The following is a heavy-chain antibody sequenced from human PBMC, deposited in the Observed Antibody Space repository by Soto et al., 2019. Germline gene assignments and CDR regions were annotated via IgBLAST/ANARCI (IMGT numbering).Heavy chain of an antibody. CDR3: AKVHYYDSSGYYYIDY. CDR2: LAYDGNTK. CDR1: GFAFSAHG. D-gene: IGHD3-22*01. J-gene: IGHJ4*02. Sequence: QVQLVESGGGVVQPGRSLRLSCAASGFAFSAHGMHWVRQAPGKGLEWVALLAYDGNTKYYGDSVKGRFTISRDTSKNTLYLQMNSLRPEDTDVYYCAKVHYYDSSGYYYIDYWGQGTLVTVSS. V-gene: IGHV3-30*18.